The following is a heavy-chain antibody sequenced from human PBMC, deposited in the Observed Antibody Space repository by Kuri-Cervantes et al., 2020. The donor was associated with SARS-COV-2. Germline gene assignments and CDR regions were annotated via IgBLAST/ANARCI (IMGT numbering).Heavy chain of an antibody. J-gene: IGHJ6*02. CDR1: GYSFTSYW. CDR2: IYPGDSDT. CDR3: ARSMVRGGNYYYGMDV. Sequence: GGSLRLSCKGSGYSFTSYWISWVRQMPGKGLEWMGIIYPGDSDTRYSPSFQGQVTISADKSISTAYLQWSSLKASDTAMYYCARSMVRGGNYYYGMDVWGQGTTVTVSS. V-gene: IGHV5-51*01. D-gene: IGHD3-10*01.